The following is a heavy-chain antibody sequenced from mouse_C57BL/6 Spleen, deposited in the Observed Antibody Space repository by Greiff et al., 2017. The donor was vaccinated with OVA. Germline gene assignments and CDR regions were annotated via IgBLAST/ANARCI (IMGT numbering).Heavy chain of an antibody. J-gene: IGHJ1*03. CDR1: GFNIKDYY. CDR3: APTVVATDWYFDV. V-gene: IGHV14-2*01. CDR2: IDPEDGET. Sequence: EVKLQESGAELVKPGASVKLSCTASGFNIKDYYMHWVKQRTEQGLEWIGRIDPEDGETKYAPKFQGKATITADTSSNTAYLQLSSLTSEDTAVYYCAPTVVATDWYFDVWGTGTTVTVSS. D-gene: IGHD1-1*01.